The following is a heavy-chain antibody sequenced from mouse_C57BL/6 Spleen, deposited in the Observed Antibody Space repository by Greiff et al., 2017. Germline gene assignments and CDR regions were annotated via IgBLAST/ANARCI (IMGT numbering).Heavy chain of an antibody. CDR3: ARSYYDGSSYGYFDV. CDR2: IYPRAGST. CDR1: GYTFTDHT. Sequence: QVQLQQSDAELVKPGASVKISCKASGYTFTDHTIHWMKQRPEQGLEWIGYIYPRAGSTKYNEKFKGKATLTADKSSSTAYMQLNSLTSEDSAVYFCARSYYDGSSYGYFDVWGTGTTVTVSS. J-gene: IGHJ1*03. V-gene: IGHV1-78*01. D-gene: IGHD1-1*01.